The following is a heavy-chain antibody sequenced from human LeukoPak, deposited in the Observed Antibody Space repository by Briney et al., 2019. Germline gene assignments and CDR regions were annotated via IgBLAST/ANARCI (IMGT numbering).Heavy chain of an antibody. CDR2: ISAYNGNT. Sequence: GASVKVSCTASGYTFTSYGISWVRQAPGQGLEWMGWISAYNGNTNYAQKLQGRVTMTTDTSTSTAYKELRSLRSDDTAVYYCARDLSYPVTWGQGTLVTVSS. CDR3: ARDLSYPVT. CDR1: GYTFTSYG. V-gene: IGHV1-18*01. D-gene: IGHD1-26*01. J-gene: IGHJ5*02.